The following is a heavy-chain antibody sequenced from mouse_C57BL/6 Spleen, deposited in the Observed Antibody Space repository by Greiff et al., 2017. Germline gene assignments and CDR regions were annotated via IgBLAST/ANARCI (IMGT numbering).Heavy chain of an antibody. CDR2: ISYDGSN. Sequence: DVKLQESGPGLVKPSQSLSLSCSVTGYSFTSGYYWNWIRQFPGNKLEWMGYISYDGSNNYNPSLKNRISITRDTSKNQFCLKLNSVTTEDTATYYCARDSSGAFAYWGQGTLVTVSA. CDR1: GYSFTSGYY. V-gene: IGHV3-6*01. CDR3: ARDSSGAFAY. J-gene: IGHJ3*01. D-gene: IGHD3-2*02.